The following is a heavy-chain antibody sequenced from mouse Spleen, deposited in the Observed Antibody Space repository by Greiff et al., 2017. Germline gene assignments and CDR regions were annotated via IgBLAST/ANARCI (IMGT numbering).Heavy chain of an antibody. CDR1: GYTFTDYA. CDR2: ISTYYGDA. J-gene: IGHJ2*01. V-gene: IGHV1S137*01. D-gene: IGHD2-14*01. CDR3: ARWDYGYDTADY. Sequence: VQRQQSGAELVRPGVSVKISCKGSGYTFTDYAMHWVKQSHAKSLEWIGVISTYYGDASYNQKFKGKATMTVDKSSSTAYMELARLTSADSAIYYCARWDYGYDTADYWGQGTTLTVSS.